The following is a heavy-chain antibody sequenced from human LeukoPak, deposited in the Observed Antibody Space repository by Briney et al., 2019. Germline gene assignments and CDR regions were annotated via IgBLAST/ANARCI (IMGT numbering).Heavy chain of an antibody. J-gene: IGHJ6*02. CDR1: GFTFSGYS. Sequence: PGGSLRLSCEVSGFTFSGYSMSWVRQAPGKGLEWVSYISSSGSSIYYAESVKGRFSISRDNAKNSLYLQMNSLRVEDTAVYYCARGGRGDYGSGSYYNYGMDVWGQGTTVTVSS. V-gene: IGHV3-48*01. CDR3: ARGGRGDYGSGSYYNYGMDV. CDR2: ISSSGSSI. D-gene: IGHD3-10*01.